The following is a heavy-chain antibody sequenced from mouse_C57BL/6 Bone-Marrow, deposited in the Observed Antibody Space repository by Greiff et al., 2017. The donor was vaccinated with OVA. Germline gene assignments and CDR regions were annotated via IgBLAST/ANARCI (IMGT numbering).Heavy chain of an antibody. Sequence: EVKLMESGGDLVKPGGSLKLSCAASGFTFSSYGMSWVRQTPDKRLEWVATISSGGSYTYYPDSVKGRFTISRDNAKNTLYLQMSSLKSEDTAMYYCARHGNYFYAMDYWGQGTPVTVSS. CDR1: GFTFSSYG. CDR3: ARHGNYFYAMDY. CDR2: ISSGGSYT. V-gene: IGHV5-6*01. D-gene: IGHD2-1*01. J-gene: IGHJ4*01.